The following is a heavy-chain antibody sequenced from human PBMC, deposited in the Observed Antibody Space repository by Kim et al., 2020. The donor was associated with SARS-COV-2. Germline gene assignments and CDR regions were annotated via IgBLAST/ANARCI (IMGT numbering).Heavy chain of an antibody. V-gene: IGHV4-59*01. CDR2: IYYSGST. D-gene: IGHD6-19*01. Sequence: SETLSLTCTVSGGSISGYYWSWIRQPPGKGLEWIGYIYYSGSTNYNLSLKSRVTISVDTSKNQFSLKLSSVTTADTAVYYCARHAVAGPACYFDLWGRG. J-gene: IGHJ2*01. CDR3: ARHAVAGPACYFDL. CDR1: GGSISGYY.